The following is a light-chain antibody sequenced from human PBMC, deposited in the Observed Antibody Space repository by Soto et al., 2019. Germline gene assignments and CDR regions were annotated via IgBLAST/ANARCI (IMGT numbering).Light chain of an antibody. Sequence: EIVLTQYPASLSTPPGERATVSPTASQTVSSKLAWYQHKPGQAPRLLIYDTSNRATGIPARFSGSGSGTDFTLTISSLEPEDFAVYYCHQRKSWPRKFGQGTKV. CDR1: QTVSSK. J-gene: IGKJ1*01. CDR2: DTS. CDR3: HQRKSWPRK. V-gene: IGKV3-11*01.